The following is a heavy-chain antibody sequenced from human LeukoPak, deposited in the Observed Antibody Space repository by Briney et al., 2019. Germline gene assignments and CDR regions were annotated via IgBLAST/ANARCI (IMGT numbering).Heavy chain of an antibody. CDR2: IYYSGST. D-gene: IGHD2-8*01. CDR3: ARLRSTGGYCTNGVCYPGYFDY. Sequence: SETLSLTCTVSGGSISSSSYYWGWIRQPPGKGLEWIGSIYYSGSTYYNPSLKSRVTISVDTSKNQFSLRLSSVTAADTAVYYCARLRSTGGYCTNGVCYPGYFDYWGQGTLVTVSS. CDR1: GGSISSSSYY. V-gene: IGHV4-39*01. J-gene: IGHJ4*02.